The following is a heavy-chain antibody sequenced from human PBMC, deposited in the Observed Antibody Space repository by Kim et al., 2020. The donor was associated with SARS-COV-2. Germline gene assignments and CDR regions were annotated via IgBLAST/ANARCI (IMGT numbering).Heavy chain of an antibody. V-gene: IGHV1-3*01. Sequence: YSKKFQGRVTITRDTSASTAYMELSSLRSEDTAVYYCARVHSSGWYYFDYWGQGTLVTVSS. J-gene: IGHJ4*02. D-gene: IGHD6-19*01. CDR3: ARVHSSGWYYFDY.